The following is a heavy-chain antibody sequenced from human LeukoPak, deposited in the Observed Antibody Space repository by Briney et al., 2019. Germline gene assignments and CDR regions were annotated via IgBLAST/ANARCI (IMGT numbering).Heavy chain of an antibody. Sequence: SSETLSLTCTVSGGSINSYYWSWIRQPAGKGLEWIGRIYPSGSTNYNPSLKSRVSMSVDTSKNQFSLKLTSVTAADTAVYYCARGGKATVVTMWGQGILVTVSS. D-gene: IGHD4-23*01. CDR3: ARGGKATVVTM. J-gene: IGHJ4*02. V-gene: IGHV4-4*07. CDR1: GGSINSYY. CDR2: IYPSGST.